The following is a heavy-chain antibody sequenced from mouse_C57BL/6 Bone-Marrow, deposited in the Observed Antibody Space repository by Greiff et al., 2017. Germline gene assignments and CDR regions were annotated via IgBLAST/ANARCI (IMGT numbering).Heavy chain of an antibody. V-gene: IGHV1-15*01. CDR3: TRRSDYDGFAY. CDR2: IDPETGGT. J-gene: IGHJ3*01. Sequence: QVQLQQSGAELVRPGASVTLSCKASGYTFTDYEMHWVKQTPVHGLEWIGAIDPETGGTAYNQKFKGKAILTAYKSSSTAYMELRSLTSEDSAVYYCTRRSDYDGFAYWGQGTLVTVSA. CDR1: GYTFTDYE. D-gene: IGHD2-4*01.